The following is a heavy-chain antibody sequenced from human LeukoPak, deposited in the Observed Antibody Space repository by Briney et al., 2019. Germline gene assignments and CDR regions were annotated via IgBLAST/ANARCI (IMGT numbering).Heavy chain of an antibody. CDR3: ARDYYDFWSGSGRNGNDYYYYYYMDV. D-gene: IGHD3-3*01. CDR2: IIPIFGTA. CDR1: GGTFSSYA. V-gene: IGHV1-69*01. Sequence: SVKVSCKAPGGTFSSYAISWVRQAPGQGHEWMGGIIPIFGTANYAQKFQGRVTITADESTSTAYMELSSLRSEDTAVYYCARDYYDFWSGSGRNGNDYYYYYYMDVWGKGTTVTVSS. J-gene: IGHJ6*03.